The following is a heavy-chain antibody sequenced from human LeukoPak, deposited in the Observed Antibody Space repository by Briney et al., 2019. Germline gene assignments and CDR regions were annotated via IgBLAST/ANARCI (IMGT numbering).Heavy chain of an antibody. V-gene: IGHV3-48*03. Sequence: GGSLRLSCAASGFTFSNYEMNWVRQAPGKGVEWVSYISSSGTTIYYVDSVKGRFTISRDNAKKSLYLQMNSLRADDTAVYYCGRRYWGQGTLVTVSS. CDR1: GFTFSNYE. CDR3: GRRY. J-gene: IGHJ4*02. CDR2: ISSSGTTI.